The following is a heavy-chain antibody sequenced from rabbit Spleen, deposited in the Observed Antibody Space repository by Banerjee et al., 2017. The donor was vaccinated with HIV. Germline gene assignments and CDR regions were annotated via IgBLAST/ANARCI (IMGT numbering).Heavy chain of an antibody. Sequence: EESGGDLVQPEGSLTLTCKVSGFDFSSDAMCWVRQAPGKGPECIACIYNGDGSTYYASWVNGRFTVSKTSSTTVTLRMTSLTAADTATYFCARGGYGSYAAYNLWGPGTLVTVS. D-gene: IGHD6-1*01. V-gene: IGHV1S47*01. CDR2: IYNGDGST. J-gene: IGHJ4*01. CDR1: GFDFSSDA. CDR3: ARGGYGSYAAYNL.